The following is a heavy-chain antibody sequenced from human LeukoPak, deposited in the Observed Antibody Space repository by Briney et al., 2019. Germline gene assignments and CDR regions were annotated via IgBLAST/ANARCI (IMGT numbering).Heavy chain of an antibody. V-gene: IGHV4-34*01. D-gene: IGHD3-10*01. J-gene: IGHJ3*02. Sequence: SETLSLTCTVSGGTISSYYWSWIRQPPGKGLEWIGEINHSGSTNYNPSLKSRVTISVDTSKNQFSLKLSSVTAADTAVYYCASPGSGRHAFDIWGQGTMVTVSS. CDR1: GGTISSYY. CDR3: ASPGSGRHAFDI. CDR2: INHSGST.